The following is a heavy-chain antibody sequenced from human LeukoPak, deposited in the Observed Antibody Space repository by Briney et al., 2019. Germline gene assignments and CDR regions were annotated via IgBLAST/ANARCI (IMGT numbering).Heavy chain of an antibody. CDR3: ARDTVTTPDAFDI. Sequence: PPQTLSLTCTVSGGSISSGGYYWSWIRQHPGKGLEWIGYIYYSGSTYCNPSLKSRVTISVDTSKNQFSLKLSSVTAADTAVYYCARDTVTTPDAFDIWGQGTMVTVSS. CDR1: GGSISSGGYY. D-gene: IGHD4-17*01. J-gene: IGHJ3*02. V-gene: IGHV4-31*03. CDR2: IYYSGST.